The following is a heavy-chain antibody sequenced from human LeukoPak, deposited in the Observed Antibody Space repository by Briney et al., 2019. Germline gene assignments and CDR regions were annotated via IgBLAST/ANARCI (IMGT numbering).Heavy chain of an antibody. D-gene: IGHD5-18*01. J-gene: IGHJ4*02. Sequence: GGSLRLSCAASGFTFSSYAMSWVRQAPGKGLEWVSAISGSGGSTHYADSVKGRFTISRDNSKNTLYLEMNSLRAEDTAVYYSAKSRIQLWSIYDSWGQGTLVTVSS. V-gene: IGHV3-23*01. CDR2: ISGSGGST. CDR3: AKSRIQLWSIYDS. CDR1: GFTFSSYA.